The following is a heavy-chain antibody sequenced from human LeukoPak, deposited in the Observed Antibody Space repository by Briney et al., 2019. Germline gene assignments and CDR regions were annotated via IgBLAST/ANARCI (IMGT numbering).Heavy chain of an antibody. CDR3: ARVNYYGSGSYGDFDY. V-gene: IGHV3-7*01. CDR2: IKQGGSEK. D-gene: IGHD3-10*01. Sequence: GGCLRLSCAASGFTFSSHWMNCVRQAPGKWREWVANIKQGGSEKYYMDSVKGRFTISRDNAKNSLYLQMNSLRAEDTAVYYCARVNYYGSGSYGDFDYWGQGTLVTVSS. J-gene: IGHJ4*02. CDR1: GFTFSSHW.